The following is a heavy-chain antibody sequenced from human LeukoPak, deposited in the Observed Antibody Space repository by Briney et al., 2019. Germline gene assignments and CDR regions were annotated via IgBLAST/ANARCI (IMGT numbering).Heavy chain of an antibody. CDR3: ARDPPLTTVVTPDDY. J-gene: IGHJ4*02. CDR2: IYHSGST. CDR1: GGSISSSNW. D-gene: IGHD4-23*01. Sequence: SETLSLTCAVSGGSISSSNWWSWVRQPPGKGLEWIGEIYHSGSTNYNPSLKSRVTISVDKSKNQFSLKLSSVTAADTAVYYCARDPPLTTVVTPDDYWGQGTLVTVSS. V-gene: IGHV4-4*02.